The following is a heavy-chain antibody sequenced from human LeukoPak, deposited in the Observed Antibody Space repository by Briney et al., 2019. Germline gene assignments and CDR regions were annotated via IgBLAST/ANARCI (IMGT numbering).Heavy chain of an antibody. D-gene: IGHD2-2*02. CDR1: GGSISSRGYY. V-gene: IGHV4-61*02. CDR2: IYTSGST. CDR3: ARDLDGYCSSNSCYSNWFDP. J-gene: IGHJ5*02. Sequence: SETLSLTCTVSGGSISSRGYYWTWIRQPAGKGLEWIGRIYTSGSTNYNPSLKSRVTISVDTSKNRFSLKLSSVTAADTAVYYCARDLDGYCSSNSCYSNWFDPWGQGTLVTVSS.